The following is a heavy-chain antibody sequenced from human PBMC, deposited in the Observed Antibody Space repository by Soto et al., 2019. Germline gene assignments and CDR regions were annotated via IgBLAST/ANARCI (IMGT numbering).Heavy chain of an antibody. CDR2: IYPGDSDT. CDR3: ARAQTSYSSSWYVLDY. J-gene: IGHJ4*02. CDR1: GYRFTSNW. D-gene: IGHD6-13*01. V-gene: IGHV5-51*01. Sequence: AESLNIYCKVSGYRFTSNWIGWVRQMPGKGLEWMGIIYPGDSDTRYSPSFQGQVTISADKSITTAYLQWSSLKASDTAMYYCARAQTSYSSSWYVLDYWGQGTLVTVSS.